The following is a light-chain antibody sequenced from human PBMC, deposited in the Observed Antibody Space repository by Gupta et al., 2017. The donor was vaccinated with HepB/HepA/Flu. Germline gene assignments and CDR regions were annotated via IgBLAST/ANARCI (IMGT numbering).Light chain of an antibody. J-gene: IGKJ5*01. CDR1: QSVSSY. Sequence: EIVLTQSPATLSLSPGERATLSCRASQSVSSYLAWYQQKPGQAPRLLIYDASNSDTGIPARFSGSGSGTDFPLTISSREPEDFAVYYCQLPSNSPPFTFGQGTLLEIK. CDR3: QLPSNSPPFT. V-gene: IGKV3-11*01. CDR2: DAS.